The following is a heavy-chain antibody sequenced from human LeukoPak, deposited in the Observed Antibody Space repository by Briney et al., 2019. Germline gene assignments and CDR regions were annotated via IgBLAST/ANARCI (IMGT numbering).Heavy chain of an antibody. J-gene: IGHJ6*02. CDR2: IIPILGIA. Sequence: SVKVSCKASGGTFSSHAISWVRQAPGQGLEWMGRIIPILGIANYAQKFQGRVTITADKSTSTAYMELSSLRSEDTAVYYCARYELAAAGTNWYYYYGMDVWGQGTTVTVSS. CDR1: GGTFSSHA. CDR3: ARYELAAAGTNWYYYYGMDV. V-gene: IGHV1-69*04. D-gene: IGHD6-13*01.